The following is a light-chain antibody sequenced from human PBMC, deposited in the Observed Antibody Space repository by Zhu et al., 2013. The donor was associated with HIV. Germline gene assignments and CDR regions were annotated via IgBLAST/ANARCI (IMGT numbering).Light chain of an antibody. J-gene: IGLJ1*01. CDR1: STDIGGYNY. V-gene: IGLV2-14*03. Sequence: QSALTQPASVSGSPGQSITLSCTGTSTDIGGYNYVSWYRQHPGKAPKLIMYDVNNRPSGVSNRFSGSKSGNTASLTVSGLQAEDEGDYYCATWDDSLNEYYVFGTGTKVTVL. CDR2: DVN. CDR3: ATWDDSLNEYYV.